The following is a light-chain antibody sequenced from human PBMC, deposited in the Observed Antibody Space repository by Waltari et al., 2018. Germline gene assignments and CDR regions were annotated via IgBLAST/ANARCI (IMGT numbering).Light chain of an antibody. J-gene: IGLJ2*01. V-gene: IGLV3-25*03. CDR2: KDS. Sequence: SFELTQPPSLSVSPGQTARIPCHGDALSKQYAHWHQQRPGLAPILVIYKDSERPSGIPERFSGSSSGTTVTLTISGVQAEDEADYYCQSADSSGSVVFGGGTKLTVL. CDR1: ALSKQY. CDR3: QSADSSGSVV.